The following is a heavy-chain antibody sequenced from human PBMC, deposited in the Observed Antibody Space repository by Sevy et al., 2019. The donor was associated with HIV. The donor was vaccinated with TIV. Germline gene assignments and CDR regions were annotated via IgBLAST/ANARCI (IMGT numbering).Heavy chain of an antibody. CDR1: GYTFISYG. CDR2: ISAYNGNT. J-gene: IGHJ4*02. Sequence: SVKVSCKASGYTFISYGITWVRQAPGQGLEWMGWISAYNGNTNYAQKLQGRVTMTTDTSTSTAYMELRSLRSDDTAVYYCARPYCSGGICYRWYFDYWGQGTLVTVSS. V-gene: IGHV1-18*01. D-gene: IGHD2-15*01. CDR3: ARPYCSGGICYRWYFDY.